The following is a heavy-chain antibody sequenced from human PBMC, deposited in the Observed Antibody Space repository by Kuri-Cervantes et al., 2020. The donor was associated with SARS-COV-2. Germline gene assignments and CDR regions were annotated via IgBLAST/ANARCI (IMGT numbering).Heavy chain of an antibody. CDR1: GGSISSYY. V-gene: IGHV4-59*01. CDR2: IYYSGST. D-gene: IGHD3-22*01. J-gene: IGHJ6*03. CDR3: ARGLTYYYYYYMDV. Sequence: SETLSLTCTVSGGSISSYYWSWIRQPPGEGLEWIGYIYYSGSTNYNPSLKSRVTISVDTSKNQFSLKLSSVTAADTAVYYCARGLTYYYYYYMDVWGKGTTVTVSS.